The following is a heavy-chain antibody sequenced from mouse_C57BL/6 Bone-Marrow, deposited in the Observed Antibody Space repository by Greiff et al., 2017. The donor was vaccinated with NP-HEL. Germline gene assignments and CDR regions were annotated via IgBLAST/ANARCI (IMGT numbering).Heavy chain of an antibody. CDR1: GYTFTSYG. CDR2: IYPRSGNT. D-gene: IGHD1-1*01. Sequence: QVQLQQSGAELARPGASVKLSCKASGYTFTSYGISWVKQRTGQGLEWIGEIYPRSGNTYYNEKFKGKATLTADKSSSTAYMELRSLTSEDSAVYFCARRYGSTPGFAYWGQGTLVTVSA. CDR3: ARRYGSTPGFAY. J-gene: IGHJ3*01. V-gene: IGHV1-81*01.